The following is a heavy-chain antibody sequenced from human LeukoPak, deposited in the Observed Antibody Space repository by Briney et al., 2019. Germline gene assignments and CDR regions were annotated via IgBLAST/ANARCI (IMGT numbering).Heavy chain of an antibody. CDR1: GGSISSYY. V-gene: IGHV4-59*08. CDR2: IYYSGST. CDR3: ARQPDYGDYEYYFNY. Sequence: SETLSLTCTVSGGSISSYYWSWIRQPPGKGLEWIGYIYYSGSTNYNPSLKSRVTISVDTSKNQFSLKLSSVTAADTVVYYCARQPDYGDYEYYFNYWGQGTLVTVSS. D-gene: IGHD4-17*01. J-gene: IGHJ4*02.